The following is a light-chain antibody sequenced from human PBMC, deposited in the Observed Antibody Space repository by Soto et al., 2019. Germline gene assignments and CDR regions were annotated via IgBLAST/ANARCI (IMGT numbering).Light chain of an antibody. V-gene: IGKV1-5*01. CDR3: QHCSSVWA. CDR1: QSISRQ. J-gene: IGKJ1*01. CDR2: DDS. Sequence: DIQMTQSPSTLSSSVGYRFTITCRASQSISRQLAWYQQKPGKAPKVLIYDDSTLESGVPSRFSGSGSETEFTLTISSLQPDDFATYYCQHCSSVWAFGLGTTGDIK.